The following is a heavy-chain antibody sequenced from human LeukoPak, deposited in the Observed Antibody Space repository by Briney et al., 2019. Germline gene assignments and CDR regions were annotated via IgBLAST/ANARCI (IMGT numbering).Heavy chain of an antibody. Sequence: ASVKVSCKVSGYTLTELSMHWVRQAPGQGLEWMGWISAYNGNTNYAQKLQGRVTMTTDTSTSTAYMELRSLRSDDTAVYYCARGGDPQYYFDYWGQGTLVTVSS. V-gene: IGHV1-18*01. CDR3: ARGGDPQYYFDY. D-gene: IGHD3-16*01. CDR1: GYTLTELS. CDR2: ISAYNGNT. J-gene: IGHJ4*02.